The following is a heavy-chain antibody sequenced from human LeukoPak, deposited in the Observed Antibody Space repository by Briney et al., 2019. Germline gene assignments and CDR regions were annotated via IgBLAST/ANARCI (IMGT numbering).Heavy chain of an antibody. D-gene: IGHD3-10*01. CDR1: GGSISSSSYY. J-gene: IGHJ5*02. CDR3: ARLSALLNGFDP. Sequence: SETLSLTCTVSGGSISSSSYYWGWIRQPPGKGLEWIGSIYYSGSTYYIPSLRSRVTISVDSSNNQFSLILSSVTAADTAVYYCARLSALLNGFDPWGQGTLVTVSS. V-gene: IGHV4-39*01. CDR2: IYYSGST.